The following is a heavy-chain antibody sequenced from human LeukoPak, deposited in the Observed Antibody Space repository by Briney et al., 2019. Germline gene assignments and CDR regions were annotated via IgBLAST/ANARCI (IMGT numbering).Heavy chain of an antibody. CDR2: INPSGGST. CDR1: GYTFTSYY. D-gene: IGHD3-10*01. V-gene: IGHV1-46*01. CDR3: ARFLGSGSYYPLDAFDI. Sequence: GASVKVSCKASGYTFTSYYMHWVRQAPGQGLEWMGIINPSGGSTSYAQKFQGRVTMTRDTSTSTVYMELSSLRSEDTAVYYCARFLGSGSYYPLDAFDICGQGTMVTVSS. J-gene: IGHJ3*02.